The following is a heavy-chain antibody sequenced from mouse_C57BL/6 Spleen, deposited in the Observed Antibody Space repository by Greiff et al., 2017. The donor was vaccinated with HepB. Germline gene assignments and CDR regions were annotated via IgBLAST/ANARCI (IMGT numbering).Heavy chain of an antibody. CDR1: GYSITSGYD. Sequence: EVQLQESGPGMVKPSQSLSLTCTVTGYSITSGYDWHWIRHFPGNKLEWMGYISYSGSTNYNPSLKSRISITHDTSKNHFFLKLNSVTTDDTATYYCARARYGSYAMDYWGQGTSVTVSS. J-gene: IGHJ4*01. D-gene: IGHD1-1*01. CDR3: ARARYGSYAMDY. CDR2: ISYSGST. V-gene: IGHV3-1*01.